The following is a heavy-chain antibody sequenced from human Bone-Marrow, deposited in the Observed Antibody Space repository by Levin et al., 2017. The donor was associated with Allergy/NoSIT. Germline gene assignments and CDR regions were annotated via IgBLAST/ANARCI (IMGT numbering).Heavy chain of an antibody. CDR3: AREGASGSFADY. Sequence: SQTLSLTCSVSGDSISSSSYYWGWIRQPPGKGLEWIGTIFYSGNTYYNPSLKSRVTLSVDTSKNQFFLKLAAVPAADTAVYYCAREGASGSFADYWGQGTLVIVSS. V-gene: IGHV4-39*07. D-gene: IGHD3-10*01. CDR1: GDSISSSSYY. J-gene: IGHJ4*02. CDR2: IFYSGNT.